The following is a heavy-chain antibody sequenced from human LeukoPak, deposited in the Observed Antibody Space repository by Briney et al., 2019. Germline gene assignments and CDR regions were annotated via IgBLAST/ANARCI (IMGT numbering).Heavy chain of an antibody. CDR3: ARDLNYYDSSGPAGNDY. Sequence: ASVKVSCKASGYTFTSYDINWVRQATGQGLEWMGWRNPNSGNIGYAQKFQGRVTMTRNTSISTAYMELSSLRSEDTAVYYCARDLNYYDSSGPAGNDYWGQGTLATVSS. CDR1: GYTFTSYD. J-gene: IGHJ4*02. D-gene: IGHD3-22*01. V-gene: IGHV1-8*01. CDR2: RNPNSGNI.